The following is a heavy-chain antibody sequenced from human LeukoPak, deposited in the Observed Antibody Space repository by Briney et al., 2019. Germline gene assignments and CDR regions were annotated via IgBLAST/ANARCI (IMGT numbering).Heavy chain of an antibody. Sequence: NPGESLKISCKGAGYSFTSYWIGWVRQMPGKGLEWMVIIYPGDSDTRYSPSFQGQVTISADKSISTDYLQWSSLKASDTAMYYCARQAVFDYYYYGIDVWGQGTTVTVSS. V-gene: IGHV5-51*01. CDR3: ARQAVFDYYYYGIDV. J-gene: IGHJ6*02. CDR1: GYSFTSYW. CDR2: IYPGDSDT.